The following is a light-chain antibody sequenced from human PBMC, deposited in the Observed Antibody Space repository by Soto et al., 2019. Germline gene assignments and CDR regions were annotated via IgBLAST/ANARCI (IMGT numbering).Light chain of an antibody. CDR1: QGISSW. Sequence: IRITQSPSSISASVEDRVTFTCRASQGISSWLAWYQKKPGKAPKLLIYAASSLQSGVPSRFSGSGSGTDFTLTISSLQPEDCAIYFCQQANSFPITFGQGSRLEI. CDR3: QQANSFPIT. V-gene: IGKV1-12*01. J-gene: IGKJ5*01. CDR2: AAS.